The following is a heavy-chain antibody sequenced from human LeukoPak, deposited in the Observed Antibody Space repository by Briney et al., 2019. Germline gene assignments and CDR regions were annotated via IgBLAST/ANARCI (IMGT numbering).Heavy chain of an antibody. CDR1: GYTFTSYA. CDR3: ARASSRLGYSYGDGNFDY. CDR2: INAGNGNT. Sequence: GGSLRLSCAASGYTFTSYAMHWVRQAPGQRLEWMGWINAGNGNTKYSQKFQGRVTITRDTSASTAYMELSSLRSEDTAVYYCARASSRLGYSYGDGNFDYWGQGTLVTVSS. D-gene: IGHD5-18*01. J-gene: IGHJ4*02. V-gene: IGHV1-3*01.